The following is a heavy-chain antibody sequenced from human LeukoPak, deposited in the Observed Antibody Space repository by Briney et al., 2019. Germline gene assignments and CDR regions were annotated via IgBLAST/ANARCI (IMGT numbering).Heavy chain of an antibody. Sequence: SETLSLTCTVSGGSISSSSYYWGWIRQPPGKGLEWIGSIYYSGSTYYNPSLKSRVTISVDTSKNQFFLKLSSVTAADTAVYYCARFVGFNIYYYYGMDVWGQGTTVTVSS. CDR2: IYYSGST. D-gene: IGHD1-26*01. CDR1: GGSISSSSYY. J-gene: IGHJ6*02. V-gene: IGHV4-39*01. CDR3: ARFVGFNIYYYYGMDV.